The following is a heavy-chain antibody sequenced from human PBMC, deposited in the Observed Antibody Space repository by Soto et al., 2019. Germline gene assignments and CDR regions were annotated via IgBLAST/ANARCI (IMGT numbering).Heavy chain of an antibody. V-gene: IGHV1-69*01. D-gene: IGHD3-22*01. Sequence: QVQLVQSGAEVKKPGSSVKVSCKASGGTFSNYAIDWVRQAPGQGLEWMGGIIPIFGAAHSAQKFQGRITITADGSTSTAYMELRSLRSEDTAVYYCARGVHYDSSGYYYFYWGQGTLVTVSS. CDR2: IIPIFGAA. CDR1: GGTFSNYA. CDR3: ARGVHYDSSGYYYFY. J-gene: IGHJ4*02.